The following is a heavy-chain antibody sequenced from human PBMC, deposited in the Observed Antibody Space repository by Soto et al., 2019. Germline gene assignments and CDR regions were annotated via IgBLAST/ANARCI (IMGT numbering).Heavy chain of an antibody. CDR1: GFTFGDYA. J-gene: IGHJ5*02. V-gene: IGHV3-49*03. CDR2: IRSKAYGGTT. CDR3: TRDRFYGDHLNWFDP. Sequence: PGGSLRLSCTASGFTFGDYAMSWFRQAPGKGLEWVGFIRSKAYGGTTEYAASVKGRFTISRDDSKSIAYLQMNSLKTEDTAVYYCTRDRFYGDHLNWFDPWGQGTLVTVSS. D-gene: IGHD4-17*01.